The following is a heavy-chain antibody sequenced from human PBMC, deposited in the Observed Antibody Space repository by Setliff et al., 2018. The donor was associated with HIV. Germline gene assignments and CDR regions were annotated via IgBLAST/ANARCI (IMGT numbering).Heavy chain of an antibody. CDR2: IYKAGKT. V-gene: IGHV3-53*01. CDR3: AKGGYGGAYYVAGY. CDR1: GFRVTDTY. D-gene: IGHD5-18*01. Sequence: GGSLRLSCEASGFRVTDTYMAWVRQAPGKGLEWVTLIYKAGKTYYADFVKGRFTIARDVTKNTVSLQMTNLEPGDTAMYYCAKGGYGGAYYVAGYWGQGTKVTVSS. J-gene: IGHJ4*02.